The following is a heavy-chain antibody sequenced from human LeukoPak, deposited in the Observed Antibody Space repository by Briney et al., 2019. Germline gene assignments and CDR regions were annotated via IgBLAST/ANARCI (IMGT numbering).Heavy chain of an antibody. D-gene: IGHD5-12*01. CDR1: GFTFSSYG. Sequence: GGSLRLSCAASGFTFSSYGMHWVRQAPGKGLEWVSSISSSSSYIYYADSVKGRLTISRDNAKNSLYLQMNSLRAEDTAVYYCARAGYSGYDIDYWGQGTLVTVSS. J-gene: IGHJ4*02. CDR2: ISSSSSYI. CDR3: ARAGYSGYDIDY. V-gene: IGHV3-21*01.